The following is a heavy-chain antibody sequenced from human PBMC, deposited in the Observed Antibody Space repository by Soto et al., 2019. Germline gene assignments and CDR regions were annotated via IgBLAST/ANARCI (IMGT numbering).Heavy chain of an antibody. CDR2: ISAYNGNT. J-gene: IGHJ4*02. Sequence: ASVKVSCKASGYTFTSYGISWVRQAPGQGLEWMGGISAYNGNTNYAQKFQGRVTITADESTSTAYMELSSLRSEDTAVYYCARGLRKKVTARPGYFDYWGQGTLVTVSS. CDR3: ARGLRKKVTARPGYFDY. D-gene: IGHD6-6*01. V-gene: IGHV1-18*01. CDR1: GYTFTSYG.